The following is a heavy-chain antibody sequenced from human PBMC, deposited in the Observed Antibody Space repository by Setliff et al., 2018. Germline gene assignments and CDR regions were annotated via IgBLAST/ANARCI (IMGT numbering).Heavy chain of an antibody. CDR1: GFSFSYYY. V-gene: IGHV3-11*04. D-gene: IGHD3-10*01. CDR3: ARDGVFYAMDV. J-gene: IGHJ6*02. CDR2: ISGDGITI. Sequence: PGGSLRLSCAASGFSFSYYYMSWVRQAPGKGLEWPSKISGDGITIYYADSVRGRFTISRDNAKDSLYLQMNSLRAEDTALYYCARDGVFYAMDVWGRGTTVTVSS.